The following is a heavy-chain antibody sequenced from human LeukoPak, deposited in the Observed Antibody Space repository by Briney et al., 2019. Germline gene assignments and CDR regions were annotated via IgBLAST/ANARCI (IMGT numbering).Heavy chain of an antibody. CDR3: AKAYYYDSSGYFPFDY. CDR1: GFTFSSYA. Sequence: GGSLRLSCAASGFTFSSYAMSWVPQAPGKGLEWVSAISGSGGSTYYAHSVKGRFTISRDNSKNTLYLQMNSLRAEDTAVYYCAKAYYYDSSGYFPFDYWGQGTLVTFAS. V-gene: IGHV3-23*01. J-gene: IGHJ4*02. D-gene: IGHD3-22*01. CDR2: ISGSGGST.